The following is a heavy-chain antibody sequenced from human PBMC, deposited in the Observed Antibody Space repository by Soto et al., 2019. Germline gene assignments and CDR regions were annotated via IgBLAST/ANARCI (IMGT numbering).Heavy chain of an antibody. D-gene: IGHD7-27*01. Sequence: QVQLQESGPGLVKPSETRSLTCSVSGDSIGNGGYYWSWIRQYPGKGLEWIGYIRYRGSGHNNPSLRSPVTISVDTSKDEIYLKMRSVDAADAAVYSCGRAKLVPANWEWFAPWGQGTLVTVPS. CDR1: GDSIGNGGYY. J-gene: IGHJ5*02. CDR3: GRAKLVPANWEWFAP. CDR2: IRYRGSG. V-gene: IGHV4-31*01.